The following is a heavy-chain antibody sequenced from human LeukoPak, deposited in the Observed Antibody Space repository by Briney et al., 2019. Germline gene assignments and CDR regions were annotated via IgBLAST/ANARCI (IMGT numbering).Heavy chain of an antibody. CDR3: ARLQWLSTPFDY. J-gene: IGHJ4*02. CDR2: IYHSGST. Sequence: SETLSLTCAVSRGSISSSNWWSWVRQPPGKGLEWIGEIYHSGSTNYNPSLKSRVNISLDTPKNQFSLKLISVTAADTAVYFCARLQWLSTPFDYWGQGTLVTVSS. CDR1: RGSISSSNW. D-gene: IGHD6-19*01. V-gene: IGHV4-4*02.